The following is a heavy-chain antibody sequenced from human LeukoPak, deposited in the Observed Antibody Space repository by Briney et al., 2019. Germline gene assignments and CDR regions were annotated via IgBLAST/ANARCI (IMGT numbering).Heavy chain of an antibody. J-gene: IGHJ4*02. CDR1: GGSISSYY. D-gene: IGHD4-17*01. Sequence: SETLSLTCTVSGGSISSYYWSWIRQPPGKGLEWIGYIYYSGSTNYNPSLKSRVTISVDTSKNQFSLKLSSVTAADTAVYYCARYGIRAYFDYWGQITLVTVSS. CDR3: ARYGIRAYFDY. V-gene: IGHV4-59*01. CDR2: IYYSGST.